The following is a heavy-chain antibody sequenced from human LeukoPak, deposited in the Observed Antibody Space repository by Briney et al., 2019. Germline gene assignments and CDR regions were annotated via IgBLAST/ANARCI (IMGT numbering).Heavy chain of an antibody. Sequence: GGSLRLSCAASGFTFSSYWMSWVRQAPGKGMEWGANIKQYRSEHYYLASVTGPFTISRDNANNSLYLQMNSLRAEDTAVYYCAREGEQWLVDAFDIWGQGTMVTVS. CDR2: IKQYRSEH. CDR3: AREGEQWLVDAFDI. D-gene: IGHD6-19*01. J-gene: IGHJ3*02. CDR1: GFTFSSYW. V-gene: IGHV3-7*01.